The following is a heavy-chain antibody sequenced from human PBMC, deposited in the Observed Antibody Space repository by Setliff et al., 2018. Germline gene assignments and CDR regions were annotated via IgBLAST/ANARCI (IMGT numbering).Heavy chain of an antibody. Sequence: SETLALTCTVSGGSISSGSYYWSWIRQPAGKGLEWIGRIYTSGSTNYNPSLKSRVTISVDTSKNQFSLKLSSVTAADTAVYYCARGRGYSYGSTFHYYYGMDVWGQGTTVTVSS. CDR1: GGSISSGSYY. D-gene: IGHD5-18*01. CDR2: IYTSGST. CDR3: ARGRGYSYGSTFHYYYGMDV. V-gene: IGHV4-61*02. J-gene: IGHJ6*02.